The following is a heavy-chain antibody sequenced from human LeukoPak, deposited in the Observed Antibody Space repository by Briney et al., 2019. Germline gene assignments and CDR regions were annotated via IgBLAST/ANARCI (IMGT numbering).Heavy chain of an antibody. J-gene: IGHJ4*02. CDR3: ARAIAAADTFDY. Sequence: PSETLSLTRAVYGGSFSGYYWSWIRQPPGKGLEWIGEINHSGSTNYNPSLKSRVTISVDTSKNQFSLKLSSVTAADTAVYYCARAIAAADTFDYWGQGTLVTVSS. CDR2: INHSGST. D-gene: IGHD6-13*01. CDR1: GGSFSGYY. V-gene: IGHV4-34*01.